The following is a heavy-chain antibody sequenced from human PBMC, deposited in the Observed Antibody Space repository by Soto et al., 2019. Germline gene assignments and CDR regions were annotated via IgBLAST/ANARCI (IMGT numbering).Heavy chain of an antibody. Sequence: GGSLRLSCAASGFTFSSYGMHWVRQAPGKGLEWVAVISYDGSNKYYADSVKGRFTISRDNSKNTLYLQMNSLRAEDTAVYYCAMLWFGESPTFDYWGQGTLVTVSS. CDR2: ISYDGSNK. D-gene: IGHD3-10*01. J-gene: IGHJ4*02. CDR1: GFTFSSYG. V-gene: IGHV3-30*03. CDR3: AMLWFGESPTFDY.